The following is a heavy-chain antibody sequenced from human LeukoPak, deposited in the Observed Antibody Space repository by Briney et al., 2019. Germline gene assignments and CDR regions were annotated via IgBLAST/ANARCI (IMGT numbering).Heavy chain of an antibody. D-gene: IGHD4-11*01. CDR2: MNPNSGNT. J-gene: IGHJ5*02. CDR1: GYTFTSYD. Sequence: ASVKVSCKASGYTFTSYDINWVRQATGQGLEWMGWMNPNSGNTGYAQKFQGRVTITRNTSISTAYMELSSLRSEDTAVYYCARELNDYSNYVGGFDPWGQGTLVTVSS. V-gene: IGHV1-8*03. CDR3: ARELNDYSNYVGGFDP.